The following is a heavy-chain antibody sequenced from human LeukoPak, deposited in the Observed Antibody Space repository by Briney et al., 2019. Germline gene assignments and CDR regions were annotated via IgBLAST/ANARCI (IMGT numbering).Heavy chain of an antibody. V-gene: IGHV4-4*02. CDR1: GGSISSSNW. CDR3: ARAYDLVWFGDRGDAFDI. J-gene: IGHJ3*02. D-gene: IGHD3-10*01. Sequence: SETLSLTRAVSGGSISSSNWWSWVRQPPGKGLEWIGEIYHSGSTNYNPSLKSRVTISVDKSKNQFSLKLSSVTAADTAVYYCARAYDLVWFGDRGDAFDIWGQGTMVTVSS. CDR2: IYHSGST.